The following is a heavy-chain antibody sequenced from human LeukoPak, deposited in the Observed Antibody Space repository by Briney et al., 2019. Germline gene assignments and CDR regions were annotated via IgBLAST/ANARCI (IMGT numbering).Heavy chain of an antibody. CDR3: STGSFHFDQ. Sequence: ASVKVSCKVSGYTLTEVSMHWVRQAPGKGLEWMAGFHPEDGEAIYAQRLQGSVTLTEDTSSDTAYMELSSLRSEDTAVYYCSTGSFHFDQWGQGTLVTVSS. V-gene: IGHV1-24*01. CDR1: GYTLTEVS. D-gene: IGHD3-3*02. J-gene: IGHJ4*02. CDR2: FHPEDGEA.